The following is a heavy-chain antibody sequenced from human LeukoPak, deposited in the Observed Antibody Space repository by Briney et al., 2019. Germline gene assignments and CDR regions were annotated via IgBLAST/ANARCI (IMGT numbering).Heavy chain of an antibody. CDR1: GGSISSGSYY. V-gene: IGHV4-61*02. CDR2: IYTSGST. Sequence: SQTLSLTCTISGGSISSGSYYWSWIRQPAGKGLEWIGRIYTSGSTNYNPSLKSRVTISIDTSKNQFSLKLSSVTAADTAVYYCVRSGGYCSTITCHVDYFGPWGRGTLVTVSS. CDR3: VRSGGYCSTITCHVDYFGP. J-gene: IGHJ2*01. D-gene: IGHD2-2*01.